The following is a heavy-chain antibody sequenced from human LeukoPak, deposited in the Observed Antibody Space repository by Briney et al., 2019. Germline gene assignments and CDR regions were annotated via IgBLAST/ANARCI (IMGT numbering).Heavy chain of an antibody. V-gene: IGHV4-34*01. CDR3: ARGGPRYCSGGSCYFGY. Sequence: SETLSLTCAVYGGSFSGYYWSWIRQPPGKGLEWIGEINHSGSTNYNPSLKSRVTISVDPSKNQFSLKLSSVTAADTAVYYCARGGPRYCSGGSCYFGYWGQGTLVTVSS. D-gene: IGHD2-15*01. J-gene: IGHJ4*02. CDR1: GGSFSGYY. CDR2: INHSGST.